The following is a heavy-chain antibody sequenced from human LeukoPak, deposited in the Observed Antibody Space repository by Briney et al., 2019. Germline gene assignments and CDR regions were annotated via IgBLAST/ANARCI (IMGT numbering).Heavy chain of an antibody. D-gene: IGHD1-20*01. CDR1: GYTFTSYG. V-gene: IGHV1-18*01. Sequence: ASVKVSCKASGYTFTSYGISWVRQAPGQGLEWMGWISAYNGNTNYAQNLQGRVTMTTDTSTSTACMELRSLRSDDTAVYYCARNSYNWNSMQLRWFDPWGQGTLVTVSS. CDR3: ARNSYNWNSMQLRWFDP. CDR2: ISAYNGNT. J-gene: IGHJ5*02.